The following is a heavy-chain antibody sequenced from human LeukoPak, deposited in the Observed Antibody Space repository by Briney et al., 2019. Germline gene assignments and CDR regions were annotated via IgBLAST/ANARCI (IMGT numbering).Heavy chain of an antibody. V-gene: IGHV4-39*01. Sequence: SETLSLTCTVSGGSISSSSYSWGWIRQPPGKGLEWIGSIYYSGSTYYNPSLKSRVTISVDTSKNQFSLKLSSVTAADTAVYYCARRVYSSGCLWGQGTLVTVSS. CDR1: GGSISSSSYS. CDR2: IYYSGST. D-gene: IGHD6-19*01. J-gene: IGHJ4*02. CDR3: ARRVYSSGCL.